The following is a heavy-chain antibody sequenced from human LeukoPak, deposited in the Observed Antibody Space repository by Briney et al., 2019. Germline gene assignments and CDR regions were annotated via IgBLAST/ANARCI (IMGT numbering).Heavy chain of an antibody. CDR1: GFTFSSYW. V-gene: IGHV3-7*01. CDR2: IKQDGSEK. CDR3: ARCGIKTSQWLATLWYFDY. Sequence: PGGSLRLSCAASGFTFSSYWMSWVRQAPGKGLEWVANIKQDGSEKYYVDSVKGRFTISRDNAKNSLYLQMNSLRAEDTAVYYCARCGIKTSQWLATLWYFDYWGQGTLVTVSS. D-gene: IGHD6-19*01. J-gene: IGHJ4*02.